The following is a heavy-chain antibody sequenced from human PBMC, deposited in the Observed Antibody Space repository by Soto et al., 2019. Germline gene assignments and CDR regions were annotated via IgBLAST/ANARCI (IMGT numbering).Heavy chain of an antibody. CDR3: ARDPRLGMEVVVSFDY. CDR1: GFTFSAYA. V-gene: IGHV3-30*04. J-gene: IGHJ4*02. Sequence: QVQLVESGGGVVQPGRSLRLSCAASGFTFSAYAMHWVRQAPGKGLEWVAFISYDGTYKYYADSVKGRFTISRDNSKNTLMLQMDSLRAEDTAVYYCARDPRLGMEVVVSFDYWGQGTLVSVS. D-gene: IGHD2-15*01. CDR2: ISYDGTYK.